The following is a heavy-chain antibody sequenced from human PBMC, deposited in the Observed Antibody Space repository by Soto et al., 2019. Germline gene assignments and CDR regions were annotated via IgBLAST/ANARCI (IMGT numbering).Heavy chain of an antibody. CDR3: ARGVTIFGVVIISNWFDP. CDR2: IHHSGST. Sequence: SETLSLTCGVSSGSISSSTWWTWVRQPPGKGLEWIGEIHHSGSTNYNPSLKSRLTISVDRSKNQFSLKLSSVTAADTAVYYCARGVTIFGVVIISNWFDPWGQGTLVTVSS. D-gene: IGHD3-3*01. V-gene: IGHV4-4*02. J-gene: IGHJ5*02. CDR1: SGSISSSTW.